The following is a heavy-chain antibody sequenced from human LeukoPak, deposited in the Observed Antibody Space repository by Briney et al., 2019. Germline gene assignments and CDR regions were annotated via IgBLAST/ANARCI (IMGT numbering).Heavy chain of an antibody. CDR3: ARRIGYSGYDF. CDR1: GYSFTSYW. V-gene: IGHV5-51*01. CDR2: IYPGDFDT. J-gene: IGHJ4*02. D-gene: IGHD5-12*01. Sequence: GESLKISCKGSGYSFTSYWIGWVRQMPGKGLEWMGMIYPGDFDTRYSPSFEGQVSISADKSISTVYLQWRSLKSPDSAKYYCARRIGYSGYDFWGQGSQVTVSS.